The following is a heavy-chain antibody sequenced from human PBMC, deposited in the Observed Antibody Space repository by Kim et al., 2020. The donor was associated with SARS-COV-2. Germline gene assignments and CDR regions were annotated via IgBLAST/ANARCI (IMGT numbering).Heavy chain of an antibody. CDR3: AKGVRDTSMLYFDY. Sequence: GGSLRLSCAASGFTFTSYAMSWVRQAPGKGLEWVSTISGSAGNTYYADSVKGRFTISRDNSKNTLYLQMNSLRAEDTAVYYCAKGVRDTSMLYFDYWGQGTLVTVSS. J-gene: IGHJ4*02. CDR1: GFTFTSYA. V-gene: IGHV3-23*01. D-gene: IGHD5-18*01. CDR2: ISGSAGNT.